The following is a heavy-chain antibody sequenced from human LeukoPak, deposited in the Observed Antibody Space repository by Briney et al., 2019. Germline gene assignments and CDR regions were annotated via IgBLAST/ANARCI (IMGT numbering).Heavy chain of an antibody. CDR2: INPNSGGT. Sequence: GASVKVSCKASGYTFTGYYMHWVRQAPGQGLEWMGWINPNSGGTNYAQKFQGRVTMTRDTSISTAYMELSRLRSDDTAVYYCARTRKKLDYYGMTSGAKGPRSPSP. V-gene: IGHV1-2*02. CDR3: ARTRKKLDYYGMTS. D-gene: IGHD4-23*01. CDR1: GYTFTGYY. J-gene: IGHJ6*02.